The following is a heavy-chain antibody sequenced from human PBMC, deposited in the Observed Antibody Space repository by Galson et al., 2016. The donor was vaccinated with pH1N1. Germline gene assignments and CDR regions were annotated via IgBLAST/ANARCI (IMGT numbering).Heavy chain of an antibody. D-gene: IGHD4/OR15-4a*01. J-gene: IGHJ4*02. CDR1: GFIFTDYY. CDR2: ISKSSDYI. V-gene: IGHV3-11*06. CDR3: VRAPCYGERCHLRYFFDF. Sequence: SLRLSCAASGFIFTDYYMGWIRQAPGKGLQWLSYISKSSDYINSADSVKGRFTISRDNARNSLYLQMNTLRVEDTAVYYCVRAPCYGERCHLRYFFDFWGQGTLVTVSS.